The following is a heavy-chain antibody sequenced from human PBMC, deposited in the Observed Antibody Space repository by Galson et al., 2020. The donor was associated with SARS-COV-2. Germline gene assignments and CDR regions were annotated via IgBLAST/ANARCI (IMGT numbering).Heavy chain of an antibody. V-gene: IGHV4-31*03. D-gene: IGHD3-3*01. CDR2: IYYSGST. CDR1: GGSISSGGYY. J-gene: IGHJ5*02. Sequence: SETLSLTCTVSGGSISSGGYYWSWIRQHPGKGLEWIGYIYYSGSTYYNPSLKSRVTISVDTSKNQFSLKLSSVTAADTAVYYCATSTIFGVVISWFDPWGQGTLVTVSS. CDR3: ATSTIFGVVISWFDP.